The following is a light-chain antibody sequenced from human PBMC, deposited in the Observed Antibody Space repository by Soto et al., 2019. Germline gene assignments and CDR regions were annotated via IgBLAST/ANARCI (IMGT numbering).Light chain of an antibody. Sequence: DIQMTQPPSTLSASVGDRVTITCRASQSISSYLNWYQQKLGKAPKLLIYAASSLQSGVPSRFSGSGSGTDFTLTISSLQPEDFATYYCQQSYSTPLTFGGGTKVDIK. CDR1: QSISSY. J-gene: IGKJ4*01. V-gene: IGKV1-39*01. CDR2: AAS. CDR3: QQSYSTPLT.